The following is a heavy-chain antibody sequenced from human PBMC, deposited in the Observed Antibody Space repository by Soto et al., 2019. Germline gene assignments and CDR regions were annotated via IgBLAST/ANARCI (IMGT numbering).Heavy chain of an antibody. CDR2: IYYSGST. D-gene: IGHD3-10*01. CDR3: ARTSAYGSGSFLNWSDP. Sequence: SETLSLTCSVSGGSISSYYWSWIRRPPGKGLEWIGYIYYSGSTNYNPSLKSRVTISVDTSKNQFSLKLSSVTAADTAVYYCARTSAYGSGSFLNWSDPWGQGILVTVSS. CDR1: GGSISSYY. V-gene: IGHV4-59*08. J-gene: IGHJ5*02.